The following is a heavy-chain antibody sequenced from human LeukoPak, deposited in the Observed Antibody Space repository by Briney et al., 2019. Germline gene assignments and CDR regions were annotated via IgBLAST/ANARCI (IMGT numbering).Heavy chain of an antibody. D-gene: IGHD3-10*01. V-gene: IGHV4-59*02. CDR1: GGSVTTYH. CDR2: IHYSGST. CDR3: ARVPLFGWAPYYYYYYMDV. Sequence: SETLSLTCAVSGGSVTTYHWTWIRQPPGKALEWIGHIHYSGSTYYNPSLKSRVTISVDTSKNQFSLKLSSVTAADTAVYYCARVPLFGWAPYYYYYYMDVWGKGTTVTVSS. J-gene: IGHJ6*03.